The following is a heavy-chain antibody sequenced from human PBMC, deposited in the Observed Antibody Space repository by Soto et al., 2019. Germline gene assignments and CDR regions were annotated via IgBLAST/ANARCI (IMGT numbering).Heavy chain of an antibody. CDR3: ARDEAQDYYYGMDV. J-gene: IGHJ6*02. CDR1: GASISSNNW. Sequence: QVQLQESGPGLVKPSETLSLTCAVSGASISSNNWWSWVRQPPGKGLEWIGEIYHSGSTNYNPSLKSRVTISADKSKNQFSLKLSSVTAADTAVYYCARDEAQDYYYGMDVWGQGTTVTVSS. V-gene: IGHV4-4*02. CDR2: IYHSGST.